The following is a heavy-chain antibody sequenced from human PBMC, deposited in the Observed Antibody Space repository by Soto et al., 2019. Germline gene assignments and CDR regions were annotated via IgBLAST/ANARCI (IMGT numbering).Heavy chain of an antibody. Sequence: PGKGLEWVAVIWYDGSKKYYADSVKGRFTISRDNSKNTLYLQVNSLRAEDTAVYYCASFFFQAEDGIRDVRSVSAFLLNRSSDL. V-gene: IGHV3-33*01. D-gene: IGHD3-10*02. CDR3: ASFFFQAEDGIRDVRSVSAFLLNRSSDL. J-gene: IGHJ2*01. CDR2: IWYDGSKK.